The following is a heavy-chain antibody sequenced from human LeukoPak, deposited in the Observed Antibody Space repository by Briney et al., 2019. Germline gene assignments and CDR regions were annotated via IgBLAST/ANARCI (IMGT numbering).Heavy chain of an antibody. V-gene: IGHV1-18*01. D-gene: IGHD3-10*01. CDR3: ARDGSGSYMKNWFDP. Sequence: ASVKVSCKASGYTFTSYGISWVRQAPGQGLEWMGWISAYNGNTNYAQKLQGRVTMTTDISTSTAYMELRSLRSDDTAVYYCARDGSGSYMKNWFDPWGQGTLVTVSS. CDR1: GYTFTSYG. J-gene: IGHJ5*02. CDR2: ISAYNGNT.